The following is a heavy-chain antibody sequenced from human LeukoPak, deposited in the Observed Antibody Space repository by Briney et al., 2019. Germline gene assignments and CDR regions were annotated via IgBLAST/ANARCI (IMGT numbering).Heavy chain of an antibody. Sequence: GGSLRLSCAASGFIVRNNYMSWVRQAPGKGLEWVSVIYSGGSTYYADSVKGRFTISRDNSKNTLYLQMKSLRAEDTAVYYCARGYSSSWYGGADNYFDFWGQGTLVTVSS. CDR2: IYSGGST. CDR1: GFIVRNNY. CDR3: ARGYSSSWYGGADNYFDF. D-gene: IGHD6-13*01. J-gene: IGHJ4*02. V-gene: IGHV3-53*01.